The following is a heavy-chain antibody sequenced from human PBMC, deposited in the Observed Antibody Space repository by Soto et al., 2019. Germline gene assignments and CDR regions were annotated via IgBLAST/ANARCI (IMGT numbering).Heavy chain of an antibody. CDR2: ISYHGNDK. CDR1: GFTFSSYG. V-gene: IGHV3-30*18. D-gene: IGHD4-17*01. Sequence: QVQLVESGGGVVQPGRSLRLSCAASGFTFSSYGMHWVRQAPGKGLEWVAVISYHGNDKYYADSVKGRFTISRDNFKGTLYLQMSSLRAEDTAVSFSAKDLLHNTVTTCGSWGQGTLVTVSS. CDR3: AKDLLHNTVTTCGS. J-gene: IGHJ5*02.